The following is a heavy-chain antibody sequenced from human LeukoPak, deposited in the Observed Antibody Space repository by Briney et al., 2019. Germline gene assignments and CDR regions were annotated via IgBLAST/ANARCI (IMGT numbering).Heavy chain of an antibody. CDR3: AKRSKPGYGLGPFDY. Sequence: PGGSLRLSCAVSGFTFSSSAMSWVRQAPGKGLEWISAISGGGGSSTDYADSVKGRFTISRDNSKNTLYLQMNSLRAEDTAVYYCAKRSKPGYGLGPFDYWGQGTQVIVSS. CDR2: ISGGGGSST. V-gene: IGHV3-23*01. J-gene: IGHJ4*02. D-gene: IGHD4-17*01. CDR1: GFTFSSSA.